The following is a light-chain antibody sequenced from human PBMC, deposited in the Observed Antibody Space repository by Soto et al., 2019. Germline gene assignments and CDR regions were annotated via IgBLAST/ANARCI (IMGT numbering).Light chain of an antibody. CDR2: RNN. CDR3: AAWDDSLSGRGV. J-gene: IGLJ2*01. CDR1: SSNIGNNY. V-gene: IGLV1-47*01. Sequence: QSVLTQPPSASGTPGQRVTISCSGSSSNIGNNYVYWYQMVPGTAPKLLIYRNNQRPSGVPARFSGSRSGTSASLAISGLRSEDEADYYCAAWDDSLSGRGVFGGGTKVTVL.